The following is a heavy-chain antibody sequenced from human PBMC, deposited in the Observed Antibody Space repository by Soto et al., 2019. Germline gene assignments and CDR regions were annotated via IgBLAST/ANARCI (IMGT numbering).Heavy chain of an antibody. Sequence: QVQLQESGPGVVKPSQTMSLTCTVSGDSITSGGYYWRWLRQRPGKGLEWIGYIYHSGGASYNPSLRGRAVISIDTSKNQFFLRMNAVTAADTATYYCARDYYGAGSHYYYYGMEVWGQGTTVTVSS. CDR2: IYHSGGA. CDR3: ARDYYGAGSHYYYYGMEV. D-gene: IGHD3-10*01. V-gene: IGHV4-31*03. CDR1: GDSITSGGYY. J-gene: IGHJ6*02.